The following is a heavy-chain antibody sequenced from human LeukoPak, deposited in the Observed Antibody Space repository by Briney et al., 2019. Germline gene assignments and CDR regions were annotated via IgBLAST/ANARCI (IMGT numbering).Heavy chain of an antibody. CDR2: INHSGST. CDR3: ARDRLGYYDSSGYYYSDYWYFDL. D-gene: IGHD3-22*01. Sequence: PSETLSLTCTVSGVSISSSSYQWGWIRQPPGKGLEWIGEINHSGSTNYNPSLKSRVTISVDTSKNQFSQKLSSVTAADTSVYYCARDRLGYYDSSGYYYSDYWYFDLWGRGTLVTVSS. J-gene: IGHJ2*01. CDR1: GVSISSSSYQ. V-gene: IGHV4-39*07.